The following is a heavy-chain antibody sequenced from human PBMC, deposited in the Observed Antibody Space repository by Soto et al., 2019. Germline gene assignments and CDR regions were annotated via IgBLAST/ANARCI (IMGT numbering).Heavy chain of an antibody. CDR1: GYTFTSYD. CDR2: MNPNSGNT. D-gene: IGHD3-3*01. V-gene: IGHV1-8*01. Sequence: ASVKVSCKASGYTFTSYDINWVRQATGQGLEWMGWMNPNSGNTGYAQKFQGRVTMTRNTSISTAYMELSSLRSEDTAVYYCARFYDFWSGHTGYGMDVWGQGTTVTVSS. CDR3: ARFYDFWSGHTGYGMDV. J-gene: IGHJ6*02.